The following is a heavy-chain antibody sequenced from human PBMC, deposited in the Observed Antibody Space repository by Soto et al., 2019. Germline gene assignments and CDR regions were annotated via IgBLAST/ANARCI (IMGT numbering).Heavy chain of an antibody. D-gene: IGHD2-2*01. CDR2: ISSSGSRI. V-gene: IGHV3-48*03. CDR1: GFTFSRYE. J-gene: IGHJ3*02. Sequence: EVQLVESGGGLVQPGGSLRLSCVASGFTFSRYEMNWVRQAPGKGLEWVSYISSSGSRIYYADSVKGRFTISRDNAKTSLYLQMNSLRVEDTAVYYCASENGPTRASGSTGDDAFDIWGQGTMLTVSS. CDR3: ASENGPTRASGSTGDDAFDI.